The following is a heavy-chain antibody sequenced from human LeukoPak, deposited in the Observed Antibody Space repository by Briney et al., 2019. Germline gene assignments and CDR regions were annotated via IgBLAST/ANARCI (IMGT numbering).Heavy chain of an antibody. CDR2: INPNSGDT. J-gene: IGHJ6*03. CDR1: GYTLTDYY. D-gene: IGHD2-2*01. V-gene: IGHV1-2*02. Sequence: ASVKVSCKASGYTLTDYYMHWVRQAPGQGLEWMGWINPNSGDTNYAQKFQGRVTMTRDTSISTAYMELSRLRSDDTAVYYCARGPAAKDYYYYMDVWGKGTTVTVSS. CDR3: ARGPAAKDYYYYMDV.